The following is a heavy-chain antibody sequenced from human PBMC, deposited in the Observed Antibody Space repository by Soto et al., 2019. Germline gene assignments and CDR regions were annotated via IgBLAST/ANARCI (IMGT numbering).Heavy chain of an antibody. D-gene: IGHD3-16*01. CDR2: IYYSGST. J-gene: IGHJ6*02. Sequence: PSETLSLTCTVSGGSISSYYWSWIRQPPGKGLEWIGYIYYSGSTNYNPSLKSRVTISVDTSKNQFSLKLSSVTAADTAVYYCARFRVSQGAPGYYYYYGMDVWGQGTTVTVSS. V-gene: IGHV4-59*01. CDR1: GGSISSYY. CDR3: ARFRVSQGAPGYYYYYGMDV.